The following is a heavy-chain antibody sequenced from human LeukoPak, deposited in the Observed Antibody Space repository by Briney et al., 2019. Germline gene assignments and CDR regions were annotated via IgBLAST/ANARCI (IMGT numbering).Heavy chain of an antibody. V-gene: IGHV3-66*01. D-gene: IGHD6-19*01. CDR3: AASGWPSNSFGV. CDR1: GFTVSSNY. CDR2: IYSGGST. Sequence: GGSLRLSCAASGFTVSSNYMSWVRQAPGKGLEWVSVIYSGGSTFYADSVKGRFTISRDNSKNTLYLQMNSLRAGDTAVYYCAASGWPSNSFGVWGQGTTVTVSS. J-gene: IGHJ6*02.